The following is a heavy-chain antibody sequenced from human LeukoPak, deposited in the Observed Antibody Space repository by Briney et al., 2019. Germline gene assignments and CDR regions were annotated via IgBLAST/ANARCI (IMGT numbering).Heavy chain of an antibody. CDR3: ARGLTIFGVVIAFDI. Sequence: SAKVSCKASGGTFSSYAISWVRQAPGQGLEWMGRIIPIFGTANYAQKFQGRATITTDESTSTAYMELSSLRSEDTAVYYCARGLTIFGVVIAFDIWGQGTMVTVSS. CDR1: GGTFSSYA. CDR2: IIPIFGTA. J-gene: IGHJ3*02. D-gene: IGHD3-3*01. V-gene: IGHV1-69*05.